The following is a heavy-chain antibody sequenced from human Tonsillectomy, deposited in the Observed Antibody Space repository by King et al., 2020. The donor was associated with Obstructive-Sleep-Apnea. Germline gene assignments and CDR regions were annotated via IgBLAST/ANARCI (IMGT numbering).Heavy chain of an antibody. V-gene: IGHV2-5*02. CDR2: IYWA. CDR1: GFSLSTSGVG. CDR3: AHRSGGGPSGFDY. J-gene: IGHJ4*02. Sequence: TLKESGPTLVKPTQTLTLTCTFSGFSLSTSGVGVGWIRQPPGKALEWLALIYWADSPSLKSRVTITKDTSKNQVVLTMTNIDPVDTATYYCAHRSGGGPSGFDYWGQGALVTVSS. D-gene: IGHD6-19*01.